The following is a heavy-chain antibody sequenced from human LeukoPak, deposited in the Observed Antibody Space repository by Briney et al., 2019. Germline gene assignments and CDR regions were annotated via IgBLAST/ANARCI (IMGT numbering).Heavy chain of an antibody. Sequence: GGSLRLSCAASGFTFSSYTMSWVRQAPGKGLEWVSAISGSGGSTYYADSVKGRFTISRDNSKNTLYLQMNSLRAEDTAVYYCAKTTVVTRGVLHYYYGMDVWGQGTTVTVSS. CDR3: AKTTVVTRGVLHYYYGMDV. CDR2: ISGSGGST. CDR1: GFTFSSYT. V-gene: IGHV3-23*01. D-gene: IGHD4-23*01. J-gene: IGHJ6*02.